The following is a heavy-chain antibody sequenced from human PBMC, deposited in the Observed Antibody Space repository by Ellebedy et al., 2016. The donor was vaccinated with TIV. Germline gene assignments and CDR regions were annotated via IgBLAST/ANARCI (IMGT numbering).Heavy chain of an antibody. CDR2: INPDNGVT. D-gene: IGHD4-11*01. CDR1: GYSFTGYY. V-gene: IGHV1-2*02. Sequence: AASVKVSCKTSGYSFTGYYIHWVRQAPGQGPEWVGWINPDNGVTVYEQTLQGRVTITGDTSISTVYMELSSLRSDDTAIYYCVRDLTNPVTGDYWGQGTLVFVSS. CDR3: VRDLTNPVTGDY. J-gene: IGHJ4*02.